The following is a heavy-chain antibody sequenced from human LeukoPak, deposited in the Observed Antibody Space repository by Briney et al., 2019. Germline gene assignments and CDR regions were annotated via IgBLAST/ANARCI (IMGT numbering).Heavy chain of an antibody. CDR2: ISAHNGNT. CDR1: GGTFSNFA. Sequence: ASVKVSCKASGGTFSNFAISWVRQAPGQGLEWMGWISAHNGNTNYAQKLQGRVTMTTDTSTNTAYMELRSLRADDTAVYYCARVSPRDYYYDSSGSDYWGQGTLVTVSS. J-gene: IGHJ4*02. V-gene: IGHV1-18*01. D-gene: IGHD3-22*01. CDR3: ARVSPRDYYYDSSGSDY.